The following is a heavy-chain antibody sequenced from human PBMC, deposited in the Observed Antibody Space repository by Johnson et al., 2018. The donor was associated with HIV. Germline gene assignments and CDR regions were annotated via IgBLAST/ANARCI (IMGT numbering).Heavy chain of an antibody. Sequence: VQLVESGGGLVQPGASLRLSCAASGFTFSSYAMSWVRQAPGTGLEWVSAISGCGGSTYYPDSVKGRFTISSDHSKNTLYLQMNSRRAEDTAVYYCAKDRPPSDIIVGASAHDAFDIWGQGTMVTVSS. CDR3: AKDRPPSDIIVGASAHDAFDI. J-gene: IGHJ3*02. CDR2: ISGCGGST. D-gene: IGHD1-26*01. CDR1: GFTFSSYA. V-gene: IGHV3-23*04.